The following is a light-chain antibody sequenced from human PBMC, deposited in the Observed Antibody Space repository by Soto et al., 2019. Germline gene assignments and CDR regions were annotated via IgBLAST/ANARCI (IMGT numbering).Light chain of an antibody. V-gene: IGLV2-14*01. Sequence: LTQPASVSGSPGQSVTISCTGTTSDVGGYISVSWYQQHPGKAPKLMIYEVSNRPSGVSNRFSGSKSGDTASLTISGLQAEDEADYYCSSYTGSSTLDVFGSGTKVIV. CDR2: EVS. CDR3: SSYTGSSTLDV. CDR1: TSDVGGYIS. J-gene: IGLJ1*01.